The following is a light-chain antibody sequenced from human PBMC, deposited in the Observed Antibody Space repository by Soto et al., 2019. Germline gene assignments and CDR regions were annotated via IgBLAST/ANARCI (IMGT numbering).Light chain of an antibody. Sequence: QSALTQSASVSGSPGQSITISCTGTGSDIGGYNYVSWYQQHPGKAPKLIIYEVTNRPSGVSNRFSGSKSGNTASLTISGLQAEDEADYYCSSYTSSSTLVFGGGTKVTVL. J-gene: IGLJ2*01. V-gene: IGLV2-14*01. CDR1: GSDIGGYNY. CDR3: SSYTSSSTLV. CDR2: EVT.